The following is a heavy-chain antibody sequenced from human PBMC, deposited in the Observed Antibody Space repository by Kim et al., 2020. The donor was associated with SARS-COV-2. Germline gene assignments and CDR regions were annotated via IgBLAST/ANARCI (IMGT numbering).Heavy chain of an antibody. CDR1: GFTFSDSA. J-gene: IGHJ3*02. CDR3: TRVPPYSNSWWDAFDI. CDR2: IRSKTNSYAT. Sequence: GGSLRVSCAASGFTFSDSAMYWVRQASGKGLEWVGRIRSKTNSYATAYDVSVKGRFIISRDDSKNTAYLQMNSLKTEDTAIYYCTRVPPYSNSWWDAFDIWGQGTMVTVSS. D-gene: IGHD6-13*01. V-gene: IGHV3-73*01.